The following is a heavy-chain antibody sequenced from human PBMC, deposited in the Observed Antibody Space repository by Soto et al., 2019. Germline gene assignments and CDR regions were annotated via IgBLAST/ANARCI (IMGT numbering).Heavy chain of an antibody. CDR3: ARATYYDFWSGYWAYYYYGMDV. CDR2: MNPNSGNT. CDR1: GYTFTSYD. V-gene: IGHV1-8*01. D-gene: IGHD3-3*01. J-gene: IGHJ6*02. Sequence: QVQLVQSGAEVKKPGASVKVSCKASGYTFTSYDINWVRQATGQGLEWMGWMNPNSGNTGYAQKLQRRVTMTRNTSISTAYMELSSLRSEDTAVYYCARATYYDFWSGYWAYYYYGMDVWGQGTTVTVSS.